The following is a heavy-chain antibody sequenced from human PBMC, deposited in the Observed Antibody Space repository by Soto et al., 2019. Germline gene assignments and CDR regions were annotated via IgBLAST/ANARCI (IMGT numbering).Heavy chain of an antibody. Sequence: QLQLQESGPGLVKPSETLSLTCTVSGGSISSSSYYWGWIRQPPGKGLEWIGSIYYSGSTYYNPSLKSRVTISVDTSKTQFSLKLSSVTAADTAVYYCARQRPLYCPNGVCYTGPRYFDYWGQGTLVTVSS. V-gene: IGHV4-39*01. CDR2: IYYSGST. D-gene: IGHD2-8*01. J-gene: IGHJ4*02. CDR1: GGSISSSSYY. CDR3: ARQRPLYCPNGVCYTGPRYFDY.